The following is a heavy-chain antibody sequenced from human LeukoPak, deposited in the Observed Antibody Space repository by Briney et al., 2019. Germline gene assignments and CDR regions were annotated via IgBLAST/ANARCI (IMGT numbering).Heavy chain of an antibody. J-gene: IGHJ4*02. Sequence: PGGSLRLSCAASGFTFSGSAMHWVRQASGKGLEWVGRIRSKANSYATAYAASVKGRFTISRDNSKNTLYLQMNSLRAEDTAVYYCAKEGTDSYYFDYWGQGTLVTVSS. CDR3: AKEGTDSYYFDY. CDR1: GFTFSGSA. CDR2: IRSKANSYAT. D-gene: IGHD2-15*01. V-gene: IGHV3-73*01.